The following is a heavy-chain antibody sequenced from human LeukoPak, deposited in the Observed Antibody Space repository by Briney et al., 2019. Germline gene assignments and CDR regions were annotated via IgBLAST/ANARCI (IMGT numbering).Heavy chain of an antibody. CDR2: IIPILGIA. Sequence: SVKVSCKASGGTFSSYAISWVRQAPGQGLEWMGRIIPILGIANYAQKFQGRVTITADKSTSTAYMELSSLRSEDMAVYYCASGLWFGELFYYYYGMDVWGQGTTVTVSS. D-gene: IGHD3-10*01. V-gene: IGHV1-69*04. J-gene: IGHJ6*02. CDR1: GGTFSSYA. CDR3: ASGLWFGELFYYYYGMDV.